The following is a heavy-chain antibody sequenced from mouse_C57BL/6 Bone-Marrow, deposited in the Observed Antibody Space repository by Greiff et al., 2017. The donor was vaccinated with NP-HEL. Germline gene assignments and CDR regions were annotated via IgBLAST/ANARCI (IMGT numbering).Heavy chain of an antibody. CDR3: ARSYYYGSSYGDLYWYFDV. D-gene: IGHD1-1*01. J-gene: IGHJ1*03. CDR2: IYPGDGDT. V-gene: IGHV1-82*01. CDR1: GYAFSSSW. Sequence: VQLQQSGPELVKPGASVKISCKASGYAFSSSWMNWVKQRPGKGLEWIGRIYPGDGDTNYNGKFKGKATLTADKSSSTAYMQLSSLTSEDSAVYFCARSYYYGSSYGDLYWYFDVWGTGTTVTVSS.